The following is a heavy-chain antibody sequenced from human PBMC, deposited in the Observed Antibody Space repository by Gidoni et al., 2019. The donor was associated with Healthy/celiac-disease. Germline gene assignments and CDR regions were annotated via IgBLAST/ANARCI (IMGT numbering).Heavy chain of an antibody. CDR2: ISYDGSNK. V-gene: IGHV3-30-3*01. D-gene: IGHD3-22*01. Sequence: QVQLVESGGGVVQPGRPLRLSCAASGFTFSSYAMHWVRQAPGQGLEWVAVISYDGSNKYYADSVKGRFTISRDNSKNTLYLQMNSLRAEDTAVYYCARDQLTMIVVARGAFDIWGQGTMVTVSS. J-gene: IGHJ3*02. CDR3: ARDQLTMIVVARGAFDI. CDR1: GFTFSSYA.